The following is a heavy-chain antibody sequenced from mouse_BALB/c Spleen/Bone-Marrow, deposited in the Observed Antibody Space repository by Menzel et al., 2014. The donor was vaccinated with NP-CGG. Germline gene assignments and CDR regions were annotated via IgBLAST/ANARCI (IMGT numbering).Heavy chain of an antibody. CDR1: GYTFTDYV. J-gene: IGHJ4*01. CDR2: IYPGSGST. CDR3: ARSPNWDPYYAVDS. Sequence: QVQLQQSGPELVKPGASVKMSCKASGYTFTDYVISWVKQRTGQGFEWIGEIYPGSGSTYSNEKFKGKATLTADKSSNTAYMQLSSLTSEDSAVYFCARSPNWDPYYAVDSWGQGTSVTVSS. D-gene: IGHD4-1*01. V-gene: IGHV1-77*01.